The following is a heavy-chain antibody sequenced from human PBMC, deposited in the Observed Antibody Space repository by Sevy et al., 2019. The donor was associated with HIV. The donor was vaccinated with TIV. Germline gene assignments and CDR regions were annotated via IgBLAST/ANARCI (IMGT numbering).Heavy chain of an antibody. V-gene: IGHV1-24*01. CDR1: GYTLSRIS. J-gene: IGHJ4*02. CDR2: FDPEEGET. D-gene: IGHD3-22*01. CDR3: ATTKDYYDSSGSPCDS. Sequence: ASVKVSCKGSGYTLSRISMHWVRQAPGKGLEWMGSFDPEEGETIYPQKFQARVTMTEDTSTDTAYLELSSLRSDDTAVYYCATTKDYYDSSGSPCDSWGQGTLVTVSS.